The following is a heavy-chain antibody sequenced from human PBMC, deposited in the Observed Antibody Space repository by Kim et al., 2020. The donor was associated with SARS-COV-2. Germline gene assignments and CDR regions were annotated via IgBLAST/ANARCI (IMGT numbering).Heavy chain of an antibody. CDR2: ISYDGSNK. D-gene: IGHD6-13*01. CDR3: ARDSRSSSCYRVYYYYGMDV. J-gene: IGHJ6*02. V-gene: IGHV3-30*04. CDR1: GFTFSSYA. Sequence: GGSLRLSCAASGFTFSSYAMHWVRQAPGKGLEWVAVISYDGSNKYYADSVKGRFTISRDNSKNTLYLQMNSLRAEDTAVYYCARDSRSSSCYRVYYYYGMDVWGQGTTVTVSS.